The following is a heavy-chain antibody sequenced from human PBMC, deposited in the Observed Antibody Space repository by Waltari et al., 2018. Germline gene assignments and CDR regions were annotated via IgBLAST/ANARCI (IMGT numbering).Heavy chain of an antibody. CDR1: GFTCSSYG. Sequence: QVQLVESGGGVVQPGRSLRLSCAASGFTCSSYGMPWVRQAPGKGLEWVAVIWYDGSNKYYADSVKGRFTISRDNSKNTLYLQMNSLRAEDTAVYYCASGLGYMDYWGQGTLVTVSS. J-gene: IGHJ4*02. CDR2: IWYDGSNK. CDR3: ASGLGYMDY. V-gene: IGHV3-33*01. D-gene: IGHD1-1*01.